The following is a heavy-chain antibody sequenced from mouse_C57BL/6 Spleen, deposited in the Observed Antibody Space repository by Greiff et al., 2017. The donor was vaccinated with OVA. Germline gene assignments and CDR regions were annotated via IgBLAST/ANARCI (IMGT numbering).Heavy chain of an antibody. CDR1: GFSLSTFGMG. D-gene: IGHD2-3*01. Sequence: QVTLKESGPGILQPSQTLSLTCSFSGFSLSTFGMGVGWIRQPSGKGLEWLAHIWWDDDKYYNPAMKSRLTISKDTSKNQVFLKIANVDTADTATYYCARIDPDDGYSYWYFDVWGTGTTVTVSS. J-gene: IGHJ1*03. CDR3: ARIDPDDGYSYWYFDV. CDR2: IWWDDDK. V-gene: IGHV8-8*01.